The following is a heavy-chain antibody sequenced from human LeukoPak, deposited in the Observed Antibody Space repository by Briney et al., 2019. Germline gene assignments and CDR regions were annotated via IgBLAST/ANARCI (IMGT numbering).Heavy chain of an antibody. V-gene: IGHV4-38-2*02. CDR2: IYHSGSI. CDR1: GYSISSGYY. D-gene: IGHD3-10*01. J-gene: IGHJ5*02. Sequence: PSETLSLTCAVSGYSISSGYYWGWIRQPPGKGLEWIGSIYHSGSIYYNPSLKSRVTISVDTSKNQFSLKLSSVTAADTAVYYCARDWGEKIWFGESYNWFDPWGQGTLVTVSS. CDR3: ARDWGEKIWFGESYNWFDP.